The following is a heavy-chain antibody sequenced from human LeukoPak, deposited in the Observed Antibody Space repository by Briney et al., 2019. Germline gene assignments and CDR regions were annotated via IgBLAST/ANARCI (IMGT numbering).Heavy chain of an antibody. CDR2: INPNSGGT. Sequence: ASVKVSCKASGYTFTGYYMHWVRQAPGQGLEWMGWINPNSGGTNYAQKFQGRVTMTRDTSISTAYMELSRLRSDDTAVYYCARSAPYSSGWYEGFDYWGQGTLVTVSS. CDR1: GYTFTGYY. D-gene: IGHD6-13*01. CDR3: ARSAPYSSGWYEGFDY. V-gene: IGHV1-2*02. J-gene: IGHJ4*02.